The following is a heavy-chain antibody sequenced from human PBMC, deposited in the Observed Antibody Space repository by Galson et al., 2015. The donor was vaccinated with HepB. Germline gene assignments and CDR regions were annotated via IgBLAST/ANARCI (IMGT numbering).Heavy chain of an antibody. CDR3: ARGGDIHYYDSSGYYPP. Sequence: SETLSLTCAVYGGSFSGYHWSWIRQPPGKGLEWIGEINHSGSTNYNPSLKSRVTISVDTSKNQFSLKLSSVTAADTAVYYCARGGDIHYYDSSGYYPPWGQGTLVTVSS. CDR1: GGSFSGYH. V-gene: IGHV4-34*01. CDR2: INHSGST. J-gene: IGHJ5*02. D-gene: IGHD3-22*01.